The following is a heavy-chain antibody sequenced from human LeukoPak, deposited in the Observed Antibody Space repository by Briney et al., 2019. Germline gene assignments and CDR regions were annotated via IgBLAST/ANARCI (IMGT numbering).Heavy chain of an antibody. CDR2: IYYSGST. J-gene: IGHJ5*02. D-gene: IGHD4-17*01. Sequence: KPGGSLRLSCAASGFTFSDSYMSWIRQVPGKGLEWIGSIYYSGSTYYNPSLKSRVTISVDTSKNQFSLKLSSVTAADTAVYYCAREVAVTTFSAWFDPWGQGTLVTVSS. CDR3: AREVAVTTFSAWFDP. CDR1: GFTFSDSY. V-gene: IGHV4-38-2*02.